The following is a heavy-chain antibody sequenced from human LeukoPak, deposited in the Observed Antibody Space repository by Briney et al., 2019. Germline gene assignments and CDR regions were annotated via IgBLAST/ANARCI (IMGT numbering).Heavy chain of an antibody. V-gene: IGHV3-49*03. CDR2: IRSKAYGGTT. J-gene: IGHJ4*02. CDR3: TRGKRIAARRAFDY. CDR1: GFTFGDYA. D-gene: IGHD6-6*01. Sequence: SLRLSCTASGFTFGDYAMSWFRQAPGKGLEWVGFIRSKAYGGTTEYAASVKGRFTISRDDSKGIAYPQMNSLKTEDTAVYYCTRGKRIAARRAFDYWGQGTLVTVSS.